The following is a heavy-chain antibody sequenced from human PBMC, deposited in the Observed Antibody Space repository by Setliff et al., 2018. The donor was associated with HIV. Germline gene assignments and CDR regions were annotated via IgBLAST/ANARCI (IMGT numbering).Heavy chain of an antibody. J-gene: IGHJ4*02. CDR3: TRQDNWNAIDS. D-gene: IGHD1-1*01. V-gene: IGHV3-73*01. CDR2: IRSKADYYAT. CDR1: GFSFSGSP. Sequence: GGSLRLSCAASGFSFSGSPVQWVRQASGKGLEWVGRIRSKADYYATVYAASVKGRFTISREDSKNMAYLQMNSLKTEDTAVYYCTRQDNWNAIDSWGQGTLVTSPQ.